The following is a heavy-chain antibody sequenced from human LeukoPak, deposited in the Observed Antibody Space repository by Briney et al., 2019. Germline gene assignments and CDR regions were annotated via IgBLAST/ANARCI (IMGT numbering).Heavy chain of an antibody. CDR1: GGTFSSYA. J-gene: IGHJ1*01. V-gene: IGHV1-69*13. CDR3: ARVGISAAGSNAPIQH. D-gene: IGHD6-13*01. Sequence: SVKVSCKASGGTFSSYAISWVRQAPGQGLEWMGGIIPIFGTANYAQKFQGRVTITADESTSTAYMELSSLRSEDTAVYYCARVGISAAGSNAPIQHWGQGTLVTVSS. CDR2: IIPIFGTA.